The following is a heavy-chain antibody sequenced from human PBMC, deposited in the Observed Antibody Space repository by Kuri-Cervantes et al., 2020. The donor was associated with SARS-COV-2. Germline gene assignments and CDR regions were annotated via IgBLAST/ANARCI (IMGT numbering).Heavy chain of an antibody. CDR1: GYTFTSYA. Sequence: ASVKVSCKASGYTFTSYAMNWVRQAPGQGLEWMGWINTNTGNPTYAQGFTGRFVFSLDTSVSTAYLQISSLKAEDTAVYYCARNSDSSSWYSISHYGMDVWGQGTMVTVSS. CDR2: INTNTGNP. J-gene: IGHJ6*02. CDR3: ARNSDSSSWYSISHYGMDV. D-gene: IGHD6-13*01. V-gene: IGHV7-4-1*02.